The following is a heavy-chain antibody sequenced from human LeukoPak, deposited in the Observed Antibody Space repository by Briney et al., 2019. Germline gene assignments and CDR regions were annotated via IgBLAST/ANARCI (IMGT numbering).Heavy chain of an antibody. CDR3: ARDSSGRYSATNWFDP. CDR1: GYTFTGYY. CDR2: INPNSGGI. V-gene: IGHV1-2*02. Sequence: ASVKVSCKASGYTFTGYYMHWVRQAPGQGLEWMGWINPNSGGINYAQKFQGRVTMTRDTSISTAYMELSRLRSDDTAVYYCARDSSGRYSATNWFDPWGQGTLVSVSS. D-gene: IGHD1-26*01. J-gene: IGHJ5*02.